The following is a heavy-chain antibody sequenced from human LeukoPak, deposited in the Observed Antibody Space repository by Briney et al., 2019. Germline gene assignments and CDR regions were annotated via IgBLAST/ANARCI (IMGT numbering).Heavy chain of an antibody. Sequence: SETLSLTCTVSGGSISSSSYYWGWIRQPPGKGLEWIGRIYYSGSTYYNPSLKSRVTISVDTSKNQFSLKLSSVTAADTAVYYCARPVSSGTSFQHWGQGTLVTVSS. J-gene: IGHJ1*01. D-gene: IGHD6-19*01. V-gene: IGHV4-39*01. CDR3: ARPVSSGTSFQH. CDR2: IYYSGST. CDR1: GGSISSSSYY.